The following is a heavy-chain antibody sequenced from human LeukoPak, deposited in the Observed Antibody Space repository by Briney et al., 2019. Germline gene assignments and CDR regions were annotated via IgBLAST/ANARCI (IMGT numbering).Heavy chain of an antibody. CDR1: GFTFSSYA. J-gene: IGHJ4*01. CDR2: INTNGDSA. CDR3: VRDNAYTFDY. Sequence: PGGSLRLSCAASGFTFSSYAMSWVRQVPGKGLVWVAHINTNGDSANYADSVKGRFTISRDNAKSTLSLQMNSLRAEDTAIYYCVRDNAYTFDYWGQGTLVTVSS. V-gene: IGHV3-74*01. D-gene: IGHD5-24*01.